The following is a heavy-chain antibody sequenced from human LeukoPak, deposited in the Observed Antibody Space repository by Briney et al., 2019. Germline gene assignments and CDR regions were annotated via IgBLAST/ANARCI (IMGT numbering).Heavy chain of an antibody. CDR3: AKDATRATMIVVAGGYFDL. D-gene: IGHD3-22*01. V-gene: IGHV3-23*01. CDR1: GFTFSSYA. J-gene: IGHJ2*01. CDR2: ISGSGGST. Sequence: PGGSLRLSCAASGFTFSSYAMSWVRQAPGKGLEWVSAISGSGGSTYYADSVKGWFTISRDNSKNTLFLQMNSLRAEDTAVYYCAKDATRATMIVVAGGYFDLWGRGTLVTVSS.